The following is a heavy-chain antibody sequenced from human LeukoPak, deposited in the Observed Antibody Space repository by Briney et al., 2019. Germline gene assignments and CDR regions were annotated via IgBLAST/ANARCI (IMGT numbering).Heavy chain of an antibody. CDR1: GDSFTIGVFY. D-gene: IGHD3-22*01. J-gene: IGHJ1*01. V-gene: IGHV4-31*03. CDR3: AHIRGVLREDDIGDYYGPAGYFQD. Sequence: TSETLSLTCTVSGDSFTIGVFYWAWIRQRPGKGLEYIGYIHDSGLTNYNPSLRTRIIMSTDTSKNQFSLKLGSVTAADTAVYFCAHIRGVLREDDIGDYYGPAGYFQDWGPGTLVTVSS. CDR2: IHDSGLT.